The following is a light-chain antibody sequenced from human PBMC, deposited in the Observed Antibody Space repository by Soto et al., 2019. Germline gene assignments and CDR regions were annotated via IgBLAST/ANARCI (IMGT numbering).Light chain of an antibody. Sequence: EIGLTQSPGTLSLSPGERATLSCRASQSLNSNSLAWYQQKPGQAPRLLIYLASSRAPGIPDRFTGSGSGTDFTLTISRLEPEDFAVYYCQQYADSRTFGLGTKVE. CDR1: QSLNSNS. V-gene: IGKV3-20*01. CDR3: QQYADSRT. J-gene: IGKJ4*02. CDR2: LAS.